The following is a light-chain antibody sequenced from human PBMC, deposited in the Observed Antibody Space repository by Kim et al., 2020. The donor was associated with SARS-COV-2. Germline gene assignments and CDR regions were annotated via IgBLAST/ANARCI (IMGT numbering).Light chain of an antibody. CDR2: AAS. J-gene: IGKJ2*01. V-gene: IGKV1-8*01. CDR1: QGVSSY. Sequence: AIRITQSPSSLSTSIGDKVTITCRASQGVSSYLAWYQQKPGKAPKLLIYAASTLQSGVPSRFSGGGSGTDFSLTISCLQSEDFAAYYCQQYYDFPYTFGQGTKLEI. CDR3: QQYYDFPYT.